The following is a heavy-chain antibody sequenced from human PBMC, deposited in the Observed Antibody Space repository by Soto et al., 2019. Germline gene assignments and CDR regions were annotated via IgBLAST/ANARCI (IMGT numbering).Heavy chain of an antibody. J-gene: IGHJ6*04. V-gene: IGHV3-74*01. Sequence: EVQLVESGGGLVQPGGSLRLSCAASGFTLSGRSMHWVRQPPGKGLVWVSGIDNAGTDSTYADSVKGRFTSSRDNAKNMLYLQMNSLRVEDTAVYYCARGWFGPDVWGKGTTVTVSS. CDR3: ARGWFGPDV. D-gene: IGHD3-10*01. CDR1: GFTLSGRS. CDR2: IDNAGTDS.